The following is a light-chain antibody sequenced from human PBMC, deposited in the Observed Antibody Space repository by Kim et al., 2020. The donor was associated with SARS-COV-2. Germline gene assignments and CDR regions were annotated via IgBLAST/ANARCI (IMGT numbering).Light chain of an antibody. Sequence: ASVGDRVTITCRASQSISSWLAWYQQKPGKAPKLLIYDASSLESGVPSRFSGSGSWTEFTLTISSLQPDDFATYYCQQYNSYPWTFGQGTKVDIK. V-gene: IGKV1-5*01. CDR2: DAS. CDR3: QQYNSYPWT. J-gene: IGKJ1*01. CDR1: QSISSW.